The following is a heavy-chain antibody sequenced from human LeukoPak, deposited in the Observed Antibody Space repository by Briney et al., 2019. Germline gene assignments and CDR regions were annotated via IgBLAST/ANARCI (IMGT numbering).Heavy chain of an antibody. J-gene: IGHJ4*02. D-gene: IGHD2-15*01. Sequence: ASVKVSCKASGYTFSGYYIHRVRQAPGQGLEWMGWIIPNSGATNYAQNFQGRVTMTRDTSISTAYMELSRLRSDDTAVYYCAREGIGGGLLKGYCSGGSCYGYWGQGTLVTVSS. CDR3: AREGIGGGLLKGYCSGGSCYGY. CDR1: GYTFSGYY. V-gene: IGHV1-2*02. CDR2: IIPNSGAT.